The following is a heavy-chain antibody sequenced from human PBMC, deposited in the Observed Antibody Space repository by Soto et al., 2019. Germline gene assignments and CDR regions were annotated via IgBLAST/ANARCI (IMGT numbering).Heavy chain of an antibody. CDR1: GGTFSSYA. Sequence: QVQLVQSGAEVMKPGSSVKVSCKASGGTFSSYAISWVRQAPGQGLEWMGGIIPIFGTANYAQKFQGRVTITADESTSTAYMELSSMRSEDTAVYYCARDLELEPPYGMDVWGQGTTVTVSS. V-gene: IGHV1-69*01. J-gene: IGHJ6*02. CDR3: ARDLELEPPYGMDV. CDR2: IIPIFGTA. D-gene: IGHD1-1*01.